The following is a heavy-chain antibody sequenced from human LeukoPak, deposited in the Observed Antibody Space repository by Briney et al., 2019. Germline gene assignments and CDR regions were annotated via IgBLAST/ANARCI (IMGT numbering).Heavy chain of an antibody. Sequence: GRSLRLSCAASGFTFSSYGMHWVRQAPGKGLEWVAVISYDGSNKYYADSVKGRFTISRDNSKNTLYLQMNSLRAEDTAVYYCAKDRSGAFDIWGQGTMVTVSS. CDR2: ISYDGSNK. CDR1: GFTFSSYG. J-gene: IGHJ3*02. CDR3: AKDRSGAFDI. V-gene: IGHV3-30*18.